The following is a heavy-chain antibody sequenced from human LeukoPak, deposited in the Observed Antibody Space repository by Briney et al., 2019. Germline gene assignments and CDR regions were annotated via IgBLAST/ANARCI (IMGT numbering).Heavy chain of an antibody. CDR3: AREGGDPMFDY. CDR1: GYTFTTYA. Sequence: ASVKVSCKASGYTFTTYAVHWVRQAPGQRLEWMGWINAGNGNTKYSQKFQGRVTITRDTSASTAYMELSSLRSEDTAVYYCAREGGDPMFDYWGQGTLVPVSS. D-gene: IGHD2-21*02. V-gene: IGHV1-3*01. CDR2: INAGNGNT. J-gene: IGHJ4*02.